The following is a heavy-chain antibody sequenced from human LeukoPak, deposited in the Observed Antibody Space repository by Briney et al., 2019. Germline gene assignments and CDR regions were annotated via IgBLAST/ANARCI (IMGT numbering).Heavy chain of an antibody. CDR1: GFTFSSYG. V-gene: IGHV3-30*02. CDR2: IWYDGSNK. J-gene: IGHJ6*02. D-gene: IGHD1-26*01. CDR3: AKDISFRYSGSYYYYGMDV. Sequence: GGSLRLSCAASGFTFSSYGMHWVRQAPGKGLEWVAVIWYDGSNKYYADSVKGRFTISRDNSKNTLYLQMNSLRAEDTAVYYCAKDISFRYSGSYYYYGMDVWGQGTTVTVSS.